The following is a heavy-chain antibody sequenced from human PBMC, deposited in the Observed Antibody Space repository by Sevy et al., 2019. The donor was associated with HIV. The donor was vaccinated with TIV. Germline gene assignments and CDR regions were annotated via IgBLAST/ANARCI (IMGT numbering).Heavy chain of an antibody. V-gene: IGHV1-46*03. CDR1: GYTFTNYY. CDR2: ISPRDVST. D-gene: IGHD3-16*01. Sequence: ASVKVSCKASGYTFTNYYMHWVRQAPGQRLEWMGIISPRDVSTVYAQKFQGRVTMTRDTSTSTVYMELSSLRSDDTAVYYCGRTSPRGGFDHWGQGALVTVSS. J-gene: IGHJ4*02. CDR3: GRTSPRGGFDH.